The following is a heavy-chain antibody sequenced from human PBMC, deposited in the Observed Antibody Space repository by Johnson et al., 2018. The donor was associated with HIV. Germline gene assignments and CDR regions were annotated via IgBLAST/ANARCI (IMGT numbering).Heavy chain of an antibody. D-gene: IGHD1-26*01. CDR1: GFPFSSYA. CDR2: ISNDGSDK. CDR3: ARGGASGAFDI. V-gene: IGHV3-30*03. Sequence: QVQLVESGGGVVQPGRSLRLSCAAFGFPFSSYAMDWVRQAPGKGLEWVAVISNDGSDKWYADSVQGRFTISRDNSKNTLYLQMGSLRAEDMAVYYCARGGASGAFDIWGQGTMVTVSS. J-gene: IGHJ3*02.